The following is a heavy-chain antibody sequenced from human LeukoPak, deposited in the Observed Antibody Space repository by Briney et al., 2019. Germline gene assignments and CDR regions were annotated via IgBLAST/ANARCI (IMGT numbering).Heavy chain of an antibody. Sequence: GRSVRLSCAASGFTFSSYAMHWVRQAPGKGLEWVAVISYDGSNKYCADSVKGRFTISRDNSKNTLYLQMNSLRAEDTAVYYCARVMCGGDCYLYYYMDVWGKGTTVTVSS. V-gene: IGHV3-30*04. D-gene: IGHD2-21*02. CDR3: ARVMCGGDCYLYYYMDV. CDR2: ISYDGSNK. CDR1: GFTFSSYA. J-gene: IGHJ6*03.